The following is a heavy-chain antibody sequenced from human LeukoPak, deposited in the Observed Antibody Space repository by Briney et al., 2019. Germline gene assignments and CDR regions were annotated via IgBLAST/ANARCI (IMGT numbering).Heavy chain of an antibody. CDR3: ATYPPYYDFWSGLDY. J-gene: IGHJ4*02. D-gene: IGHD3-3*01. Sequence: GASVKVSCKVSGYTLTELSMHWVRQAPGKGLEWMGGFDPEDGETIYAQKFQGRVTMTEDTSTDTAYMELSSLRSEDTAVYYCATYPPYYDFWSGLDYWGQGTLVTVSS. CDR1: GYTLTELS. V-gene: IGHV1-24*01. CDR2: FDPEDGET.